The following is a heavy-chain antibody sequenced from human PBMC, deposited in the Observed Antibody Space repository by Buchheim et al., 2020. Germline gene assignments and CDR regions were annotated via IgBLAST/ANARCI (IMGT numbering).Heavy chain of an antibody. J-gene: IGHJ4*02. V-gene: IGHV3-7*01. CDR3: ARDRGWLQFDY. D-gene: IGHD6-19*01. CDR1: GFTFSSYW. Sequence: EVQLVESGGGLVQPGGSLRLSCAASGFTFSSYWISWVRQAPGKGLEWVANIKEDGSEKYYVDSGKGRFTISRDNAKSSLYLQMNSLRAEDTAVYYCARDRGWLQFDYWGQGTL. CDR2: IKEDGSEK.